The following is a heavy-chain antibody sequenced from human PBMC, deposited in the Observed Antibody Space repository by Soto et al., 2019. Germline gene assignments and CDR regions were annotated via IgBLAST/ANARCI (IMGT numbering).Heavy chain of an antibody. CDR1: GYSFTSYW. V-gene: IGHV5-51*03. J-gene: IGHJ5*02. CDR3: ARRVVVVATKVPWFDP. CDR2: IYPGDSDT. D-gene: IGHD5-12*01. Sequence: KPGESLKISCKGSGYSFTSYWIGWVRQMPGKGLEWMGIIYPGDSDTRYSPSFQGQVTISADKSISTAYLQWSSLKASDTAMYYCARRVVVVATKVPWFDPWGQGTLVTVSS.